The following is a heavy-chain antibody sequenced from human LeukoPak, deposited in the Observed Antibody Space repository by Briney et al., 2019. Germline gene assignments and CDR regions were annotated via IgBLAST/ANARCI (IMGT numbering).Heavy chain of an antibody. V-gene: IGHV3-33*01. CDR3: ARGAGAQRVDWFDP. Sequence: PGRSLRLSCAASGFTFSSYGMHWVRQAPGKGLEWVAVIWYDGSNKYYADSVKGRFTISRDNSKNTLYLQMNSLRAEDTAVYYCARGAGAQRVDWFDPWGQGTLVTVSS. CDR2: IWYDGSNK. D-gene: IGHD3-3*01. J-gene: IGHJ5*02. CDR1: GFTFSSYG.